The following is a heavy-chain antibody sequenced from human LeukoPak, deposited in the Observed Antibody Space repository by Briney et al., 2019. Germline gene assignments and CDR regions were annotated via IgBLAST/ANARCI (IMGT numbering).Heavy chain of an antibody. D-gene: IGHD5-24*01. J-gene: IGHJ4*02. V-gene: IGHV1-2*02. CDR1: GYTFTGYY. CDR3: ARDTAYKDY. CDR2: INPTSGGT. Sequence: ASVKVSCKASGYTFTGYYIHWVRQAPGQGLEWMGWINPTSGGTIYAQKFQGRVTMTGDTSITTAYMELSSLRSDDTAVYYCARDTAYKDYWGQGTLVTVSS.